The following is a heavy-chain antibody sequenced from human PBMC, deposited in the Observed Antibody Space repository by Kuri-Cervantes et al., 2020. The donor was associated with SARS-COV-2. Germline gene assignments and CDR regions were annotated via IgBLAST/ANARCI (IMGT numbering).Heavy chain of an antibody. Sequence: GESLKISCAASGFTFSSYGMHWVRQAPGKGLEWVSYISSSSSTIYYADSVKGRFTISRDNAKNSLYLQMNSLRAEDTAVYYCARGDDITILGVVIKGGTDYWGQGTLVTVSS. CDR1: GFTFSSYG. D-gene: IGHD3-3*01. V-gene: IGHV3-48*01. CDR3: ARGDDITILGVVIKGGTDY. J-gene: IGHJ4*02. CDR2: ISSSSSTI.